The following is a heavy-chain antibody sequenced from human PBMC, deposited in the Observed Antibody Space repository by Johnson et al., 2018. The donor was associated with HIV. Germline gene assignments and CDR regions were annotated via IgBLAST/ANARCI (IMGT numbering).Heavy chain of an antibody. D-gene: IGHD4-17*01. CDR3: TTAGDGAPDAFDI. CDR2: IKSKTDGGTT. CDR1: GFTFSNAW. Sequence: VQLVESGGGLVKPGGSLRLSCAASGFTFSNAWMSWVRQAPGKGLEWVGRIKSKTDGGTTDYAAPVKGRFTISRDDSKNTLYLQMNSLKTEDTAVYYCTTAGDGAPDAFDIWGQGTMVTVSS. V-gene: IGHV3-15*01. J-gene: IGHJ3*02.